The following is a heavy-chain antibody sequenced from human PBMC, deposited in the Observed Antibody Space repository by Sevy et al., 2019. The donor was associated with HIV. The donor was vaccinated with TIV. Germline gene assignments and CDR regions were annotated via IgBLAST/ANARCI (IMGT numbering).Heavy chain of an antibody. D-gene: IGHD2-8*02. CDR2: IYSGGST. CDR1: GFIVSSNY. CDR3: ASGHFDY. V-gene: IGHV3-66*01. J-gene: IGHJ4*02. Sequence: GGSLRLSCAASGFIVSSNYMSWVRQAPGKGLEWVSVIYSGGSTYDADSVKGRITISRDNSKNTLYLQMNSLRAEDTAVYYCASGHFDYWGQGTLVTVSS.